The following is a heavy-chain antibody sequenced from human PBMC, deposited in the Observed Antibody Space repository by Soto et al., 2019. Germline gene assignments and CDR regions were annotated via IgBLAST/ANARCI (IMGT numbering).Heavy chain of an antibody. J-gene: IGHJ6*02. Sequence: QVQLVQSGAEVKKPGASVKVSCKASGYTFTSYGISWVRQAPGQGLEWMGWISAYNGNTNYAQKLQGRVTMTTDTSTSTDYLELRNLKYEDAAVYSWAKHDSSGYPTKYYYYYGMDVWGQGTTVTVSS. CDR1: GYTFTSYG. D-gene: IGHD3-22*01. V-gene: IGHV1-18*01. CDR2: ISAYNGNT. CDR3: AKHDSSGYPTKYYYYYGMDV.